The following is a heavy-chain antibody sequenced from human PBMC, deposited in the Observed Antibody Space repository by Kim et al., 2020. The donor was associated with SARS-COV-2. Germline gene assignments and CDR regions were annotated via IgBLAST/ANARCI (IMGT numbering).Heavy chain of an antibody. CDR1: GGSFSGYY. D-gene: IGHD1-26*01. CDR3: ASLGGSYLPYYYYYGMDV. V-gene: IGHV4-34*01. Sequence: SETLSLTCAVYGGSFSGYYWSWIRQPPGKGLEWIGEINHSGSTNYNPSLKSRVTISVDTSKNQFSLKLSSVTAADTAVYYCASLGGSYLPYYYYYGMDVWGQGTTVTVSS. CDR2: INHSGST. J-gene: IGHJ6*02.